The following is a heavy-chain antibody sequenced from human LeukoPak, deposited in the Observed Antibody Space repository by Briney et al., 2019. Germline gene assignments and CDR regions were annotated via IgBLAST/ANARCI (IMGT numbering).Heavy chain of an antibody. J-gene: IGHJ4*02. V-gene: IGHV4-34*01. CDR2: INHSGST. D-gene: IGHD3-22*01. CDR1: GGSFSGYY. Sequence: SETLSLTCAVYGGSFSGYYWSWIRQPPGKGLEWIGEINHSGSTNYNPSLKSRVTISVDTSKNQFSLKLSSVTAADTAVYYCYNYYYDSSGYYDYWGQGTLVTVSS. CDR3: YNYYYDSSGYYDY.